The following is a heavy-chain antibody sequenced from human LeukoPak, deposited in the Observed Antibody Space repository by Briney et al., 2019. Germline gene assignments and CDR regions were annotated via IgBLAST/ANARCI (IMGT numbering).Heavy chain of an antibody. CDR2: IKKDGNEK. CDR3: ARQETSIYNGAFDI. Sequence: GGSLRLSCAASGLPFSTHWMSWVRQAPGKGLEWVANIKKDGNEKYYVDSVKGRFTISRDNAKNSLYLQMNSLRADDTAVYHCARQETSIYNGAFDIWGQGTMVTVSS. D-gene: IGHD1-1*01. J-gene: IGHJ3*02. V-gene: IGHV3-7*01. CDR1: GLPFSTHW.